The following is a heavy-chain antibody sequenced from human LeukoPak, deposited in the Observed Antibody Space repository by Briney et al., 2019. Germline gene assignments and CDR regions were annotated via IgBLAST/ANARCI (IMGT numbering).Heavy chain of an antibody. V-gene: IGHV4-39*01. CDR3: ASPAPYSSYDFWSGYSDAFDI. Sequence: SETLSLTCTVSGGSISSSSYYWGWIRQPPGKWLEWIGSIYYSGSTYYNPSLKSRVTISVDTSKNQFSLKLSSVTAADTAVYYCASPAPYSSYDFWSGYSDAFDIWGQGTMVTVSS. D-gene: IGHD3-3*01. CDR1: GGSISSSSYY. J-gene: IGHJ3*02. CDR2: IYYSGST.